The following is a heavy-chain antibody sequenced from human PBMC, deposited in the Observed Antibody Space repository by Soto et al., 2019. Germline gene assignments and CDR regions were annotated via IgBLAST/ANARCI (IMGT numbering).Heavy chain of an antibody. D-gene: IGHD1-1*01. CDR1: GYTFRNHG. J-gene: IGHJ4*02. CDR2: VWSHGTEQ. V-gene: IGHV3-33*06. Sequence: QVRLVQSGGGVVQPGRSLTLSCAASGYTFRNHGMHWVRQAAGKGLEWVAVVWSHGTEQYYGDSVKGRFTVSKDDSTNTVYLLMNNLRAEDTAVYYCGKDIRSGSIDYRGQGTLVTVSS. CDR3: GKDIRSGSIDY.